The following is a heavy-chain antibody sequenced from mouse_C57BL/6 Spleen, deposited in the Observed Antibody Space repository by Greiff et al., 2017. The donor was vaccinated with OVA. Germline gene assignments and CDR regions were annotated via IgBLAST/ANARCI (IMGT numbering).Heavy chain of an antibody. CDR2: ISSGSSTI. J-gene: IGHJ3*01. D-gene: IGHD2-4*01. Sequence: VMLVESGGGLVKPGGSLKLSCAASGFTFSDYGMHWVRQAPEKGLEWVAYISSGSSTIYYADTVKGRFTISRDNAKNTLFLQMTSLRSEDTAMYYCARSDYDAWFAYWGQGTLVTVSA. V-gene: IGHV5-17*01. CDR1: GFTFSDYG. CDR3: ARSDYDAWFAY.